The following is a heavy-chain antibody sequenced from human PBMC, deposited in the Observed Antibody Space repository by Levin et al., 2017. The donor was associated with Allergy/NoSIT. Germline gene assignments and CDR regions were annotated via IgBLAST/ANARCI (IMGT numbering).Heavy chain of an antibody. J-gene: IGHJ4*02. CDR3: ASRRGGSYYFDY. CDR2: INAGNGNT. D-gene: IGHD1-26*01. V-gene: IGHV1-3*01. CDR1: GSTFTSYA. Sequence: GESLKISCQASGSTFTSYAMHWVRQAPGQRLEWMGWINAGNGNTKYSQKFQGRVTITRDTSASTAYMELSSLRSEDTAVYYCASRRGGSYYFDYWGQGTLVTVSS.